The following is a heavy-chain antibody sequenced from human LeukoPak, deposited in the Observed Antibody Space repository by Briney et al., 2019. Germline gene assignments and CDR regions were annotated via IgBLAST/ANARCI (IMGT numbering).Heavy chain of an antibody. CDR3: ATMTTVTGEYYYYYYMDV. Sequence: ASVKVSCKVSGYTLTELSMHRVRQAPGKGLEWMRGFDPEDGETIYAQKFQGRVTMTEDTSTDTAYMELSSLRSEDTAVYYCATMTTVTGEYYYYYYMDVWGKGTTVTVSS. D-gene: IGHD4-17*01. CDR2: FDPEDGET. CDR1: GYTLTELS. V-gene: IGHV1-24*01. J-gene: IGHJ6*03.